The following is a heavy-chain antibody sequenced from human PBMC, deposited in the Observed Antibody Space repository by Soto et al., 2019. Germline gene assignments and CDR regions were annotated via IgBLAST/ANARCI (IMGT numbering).Heavy chain of an antibody. D-gene: IGHD3-10*01. Sequence: SVKVSCKASGGTFSSYAISWVRQAPGQGLEWMGGIIPIFGTANYAQKFQGRVTITADESTSTAYMELSSLRSEDTAVYYCARGITMVRGYEPVYYFDYWGQGTLVTVSS. CDR1: GGTFSSYA. CDR2: IIPIFGTA. J-gene: IGHJ4*02. V-gene: IGHV1-69*13. CDR3: ARGITMVRGYEPVYYFDY.